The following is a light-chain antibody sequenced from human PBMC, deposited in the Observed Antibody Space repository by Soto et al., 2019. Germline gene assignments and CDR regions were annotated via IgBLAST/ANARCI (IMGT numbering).Light chain of an antibody. CDR3: ATWDTSLRAVL. V-gene: IGLV1-51*01. CDR2: DDN. J-gene: IGLJ2*01. CDR1: SSNIGNNY. Sequence: QSVLTQPPSVSAAPGQKVTISCSGSSSNIGNNYVSWYQQLPRTAPKLLISDDNKRPSGIPDRFSGSKSGTSATLGITGLQTGDEADYYCATWDTSLRAVLLGGGTKLTVL.